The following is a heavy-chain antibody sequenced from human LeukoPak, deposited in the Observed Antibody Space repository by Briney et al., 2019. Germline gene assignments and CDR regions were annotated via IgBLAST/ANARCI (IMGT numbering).Heavy chain of an antibody. CDR3: ARDRWFGEPPGWFDP. CDR1: GGSFSGYY. D-gene: IGHD3-10*01. V-gene: IGHV4-34*01. CDR2: INHSGST. J-gene: IGHJ5*02. Sequence: SETLSLTCAVYGGSFSGYYWSWIRQPPGKGLEWIGEINHSGSTNYNPSLKSRVTISVDTSKNQFSLKLSSVTAADTAVYYCARDRWFGEPPGWFDPWGQGTLVTVSS.